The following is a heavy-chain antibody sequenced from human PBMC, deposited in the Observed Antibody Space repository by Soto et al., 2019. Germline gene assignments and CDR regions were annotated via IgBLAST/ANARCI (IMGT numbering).Heavy chain of an antibody. J-gene: IGHJ5*01. D-gene: IGHD3-22*01. V-gene: IGHV4-34*01. CDR2: INHSGRV. Sequence: SETLSLTCAVYGGSFSGHSWTWIRQSPGKGLEWIGDINHSGRVNYSPSLKSRVTISLDTSKNQFSLTLSAVTAADTAMYYCSTRAYDTNGYYRFGPWGQGTLVTVSS. CDR1: GGSFSGHS. CDR3: STRAYDTNGYYRFGP.